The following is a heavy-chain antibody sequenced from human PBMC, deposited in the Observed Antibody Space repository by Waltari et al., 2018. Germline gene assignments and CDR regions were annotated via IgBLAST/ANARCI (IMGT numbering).Heavy chain of an antibody. Sequence: VQLLESGGGLVQPVGSLRLSCSSSGLPFSRFVIVWVRQTPGKGPEWVSTISGNGGDTSYGDAVKGRFTISRDNSKNTLYLQMNGLKAEDTAVYYCANRAIASSEWWDLDYWGQGTLVTVSS. CDR3: ANRAIASSEWWDLDY. D-gene: IGHD6-19*01. CDR1: GLPFSRFV. V-gene: IGHV3-23*01. J-gene: IGHJ4*02. CDR2: ISGNGGDT.